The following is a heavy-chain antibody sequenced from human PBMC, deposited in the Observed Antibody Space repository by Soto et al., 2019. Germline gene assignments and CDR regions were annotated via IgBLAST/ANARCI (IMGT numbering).Heavy chain of an antibody. CDR1: GYTFTSYG. Sequence: ASVKVSCKASGYTFTSYGISWVRQAPGQGLEWMGWISAYNGNTNYAQKLQGRVTMTTDTSTSTAYMELRSLRSDDTAVYYCASMVVAATPDLDYYYYYYMDVWGQGTTVPVSS. CDR2: ISAYNGNT. D-gene: IGHD2-15*01. V-gene: IGHV1-18*01. CDR3: ASMVVAATPDLDYYYYYYMDV. J-gene: IGHJ6*03.